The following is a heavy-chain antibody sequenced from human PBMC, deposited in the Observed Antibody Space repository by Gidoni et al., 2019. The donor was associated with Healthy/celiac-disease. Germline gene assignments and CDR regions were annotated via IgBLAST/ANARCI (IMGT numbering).Heavy chain of an antibody. J-gene: IGHJ5*02. V-gene: IGHV4-34*01. CDR1: GGSFSGYY. D-gene: IGHD6-6*01. CDR3: ASCRLEASVYSSSSGWFDP. CDR2: INHSGST. Sequence: QVQLQQWGAGLLKPSETLSLTCAVYGGSFSGYYWSWIRQPPGKWLEWIGEINHSGSTNYNPSLKSRVTISVDTSKYQFSLKLSSVTAADTAVYYCASCRLEASVYSSSSGWFDPWGQGTLVTVSS.